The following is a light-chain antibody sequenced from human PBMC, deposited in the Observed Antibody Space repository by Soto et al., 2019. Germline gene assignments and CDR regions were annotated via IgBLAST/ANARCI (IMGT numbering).Light chain of an antibody. CDR1: SSNIGSTYD. CDR2: GNT. CDR3: QAYDDSLSVHYV. V-gene: IGLV1-40*01. Sequence: QSVLTQPPSVSGAPGQRVTISCTGSSSNIGSTYDVQWYQQLPGTAPKLLIHGNTDRPSGVPDRCSGTKSGTSASLAITGLQADDEADYYCQAYDDSLSVHYVFGTGTKVNVL. J-gene: IGLJ1*01.